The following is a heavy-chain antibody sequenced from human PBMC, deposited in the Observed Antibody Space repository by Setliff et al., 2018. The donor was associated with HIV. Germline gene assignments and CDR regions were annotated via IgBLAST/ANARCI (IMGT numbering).Heavy chain of an antibody. CDR3: ASVDLSTTSSAD. Sequence: SETLSLTCTVSGGSISSYCWSWIRQPAGKGLERIGRIGLIYTSGSTKNNPPLESRVTMSVDTSKNQSPLGLYSVTAADTAVYYYASVDLSTTSSADWGQGALVTVSS. D-gene: IGHD6-6*01. J-gene: IGHJ1*01. CDR2: IGLIYTSGST. V-gene: IGHV4-4*07. CDR1: GGSISSYC.